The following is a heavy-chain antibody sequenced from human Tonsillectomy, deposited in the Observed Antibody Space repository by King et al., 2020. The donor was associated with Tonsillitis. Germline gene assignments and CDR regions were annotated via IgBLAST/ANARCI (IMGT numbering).Heavy chain of an antibody. V-gene: IGHV3-49*04. D-gene: IGHD3-22*01. CDR3: TRGDFYDNNGYYFLFDY. CDR2: IRRKDKGGTT. J-gene: IGHJ4*02. Sequence: QLVQSGGGLVQPGRPLRLSCIGSGFTFGDYGMSWVRQAPGKGLEWLGFIRRKDKGGTTEYAASVKGRFIISRDDSESIAYLQINNLKTEDTAIYYCTRGDFYDNNGYYFLFDYWGQGILVTVSS. CDR1: GFTFGDYG.